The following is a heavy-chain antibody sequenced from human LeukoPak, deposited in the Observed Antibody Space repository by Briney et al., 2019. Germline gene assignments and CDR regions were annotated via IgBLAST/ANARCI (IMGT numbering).Heavy chain of an antibody. J-gene: IGHJ6*02. CDR3: AKVSVGAVLYYYYGMDV. CDR1: GFAFSSYA. V-gene: IGHV3-23*01. Sequence: GGSLRLSCAASGFAFSSYAMSWVRQAPGKGREWVSAISGSGGSTYYADSVKGRFTISRDNSKNTLYLQMNSLRAEDTAVYYCAKVSVGAVLYYYYGMDVWGQGTTVTVSS. CDR2: ISGSGGST.